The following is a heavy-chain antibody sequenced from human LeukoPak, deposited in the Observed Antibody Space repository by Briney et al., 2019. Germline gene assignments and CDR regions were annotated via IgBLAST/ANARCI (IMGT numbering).Heavy chain of an antibody. J-gene: IGHJ1*01. CDR2: IQYDGNVK. CDR3: GNQCSGGTCPEH. V-gene: IGHV3-7*01. Sequence: GGSLRLTCAASGFSISGYWMTWVCQAPGPGLERVGNIQYDGNVKNYPDSVRRRFTISRDNGNNSVYLQINSLRAEHSSVYFCGNQCSGGTCPEHWGQGTQVTVS. D-gene: IGHD2-15*01. CDR1: GFSISGYW.